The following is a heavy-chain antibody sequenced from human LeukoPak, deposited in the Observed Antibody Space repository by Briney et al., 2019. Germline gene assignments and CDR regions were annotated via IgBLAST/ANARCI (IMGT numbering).Heavy chain of an antibody. CDR3: ARDQDTVVTPVHDAFDI. V-gene: IGHV3-21*01. CDR1: GFTFSSNY. Sequence: GGSLRLSCAASGFTFSSNYMNWVRQAPGKGLEWVSSISSSSSYIYYADSVKGRFTISRDNAKNSLYLQMNSLRAEDTAVYYCARDQDTVVTPVHDAFDIWGQGTMVTVSS. J-gene: IGHJ3*02. CDR2: ISSSSSYI. D-gene: IGHD2-21*02.